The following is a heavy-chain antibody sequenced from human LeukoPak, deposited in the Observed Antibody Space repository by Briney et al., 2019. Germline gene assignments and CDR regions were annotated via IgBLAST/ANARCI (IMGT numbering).Heavy chain of an antibody. D-gene: IGHD6-13*01. CDR2: IYYGGVT. J-gene: IGHJ5*02. CDR1: GGSISGYY. Sequence: PSEILSLTCTVSGGSISGYYWSWLRQPPGKGLEWIGYIYYGGVTNYNPSLTSRVTISVDTSKNQFSLKLSSVTAADTAAYYCANRIAAGGQNWFDPWGQGILVTVSS. V-gene: IGHV4-59*08. CDR3: ANRIAAGGQNWFDP.